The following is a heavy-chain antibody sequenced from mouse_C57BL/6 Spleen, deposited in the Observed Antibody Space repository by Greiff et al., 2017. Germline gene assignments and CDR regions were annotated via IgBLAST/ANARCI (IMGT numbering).Heavy chain of an antibody. J-gene: IGHJ4*01. CDR1: GYTFTDYY. D-gene: IGHD2-2*01. CDR2: IYPGSGNT. V-gene: IGHV1-76*01. CDR3: AREGLWFSMDY. Sequence: QVQLQQSGAELVRPGASVKLSCKASGYTFTDYYINWVKQRPGQGLEWIARIYPGSGNTYYNEKFKGKATLTAEKSSSTAYMQLSSLTSEVSAVYVCAREGLWFSMDYWGQGTSVTVSS.